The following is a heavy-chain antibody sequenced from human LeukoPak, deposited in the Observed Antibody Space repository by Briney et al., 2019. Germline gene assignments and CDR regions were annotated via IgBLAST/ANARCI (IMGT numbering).Heavy chain of an antibody. Sequence: GGSLRLSCAASGFTFSSYAMSWVRQAPGKGLEWVSAISGSGGSTYYAGSVKGGFTISRDNSKNTLYLQMNSLRAEDTAVYYCAKDKQQLFDFDYWGQGTLVTASS. CDR3: AKDKQQLFDFDY. CDR1: GFTFSSYA. D-gene: IGHD6-13*01. J-gene: IGHJ4*02. CDR2: ISGSGGST. V-gene: IGHV3-23*01.